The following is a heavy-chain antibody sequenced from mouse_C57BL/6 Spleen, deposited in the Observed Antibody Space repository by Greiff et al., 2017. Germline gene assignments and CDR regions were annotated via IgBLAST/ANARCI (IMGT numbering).Heavy chain of an antibody. J-gene: IGHJ4*01. CDR3: ARAPLTGDYAMDY. CDR1: GYAFSSSW. V-gene: IGHV1-82*01. Sequence: VQLQESGPELVKPGASVKISCKASGYAFSSSWMNWVKQRPGKGLEWIGRIYPGDGDTNYNGKFKGKATLTADKSSSTAYMQLSSLTSEDSAVYVCARAPLTGDYAMDYWGQGTSVTVSS. CDR2: IYPGDGDT.